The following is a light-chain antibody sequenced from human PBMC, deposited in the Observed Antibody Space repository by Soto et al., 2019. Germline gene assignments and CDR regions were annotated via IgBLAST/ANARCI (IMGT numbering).Light chain of an antibody. CDR1: YNL. V-gene: IGLV2-23*01. CDR2: EGS. CDR3: ASYAGAVV. J-gene: IGLJ2*01. Sequence: QSALTQPASVSGSPGQSITISCTSYNLVSWYQHHPGKAPKLMIYEGSNLPSGVSDRFCCSKSGNTASLTISGVQAEEEAEYYCASYAGAVVFGGGTKLTVL.